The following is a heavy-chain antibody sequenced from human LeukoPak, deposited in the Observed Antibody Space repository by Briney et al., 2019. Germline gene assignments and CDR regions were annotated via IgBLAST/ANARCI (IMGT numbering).Heavy chain of an antibody. CDR1: GGTFSSYA. V-gene: IGHV1-69*05. CDR2: IIPIFGTA. CDR3: ARDPARAYYYYMDV. Sequence: GASVKVSCKASGGTFSSYAISWVRQAPGQGLEWMGRIIPIFGTASYAQKFQGRVTITTDESTSTAYMELSSLRSEDTAVYYCARDPARAYYYYMDVWGKGTTVTVSS. D-gene: IGHD6-6*01. J-gene: IGHJ6*03.